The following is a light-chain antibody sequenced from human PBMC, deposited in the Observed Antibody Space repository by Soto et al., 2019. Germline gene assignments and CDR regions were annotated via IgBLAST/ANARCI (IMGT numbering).Light chain of an antibody. CDR2: EVS. Sequence: QSVLTQPASVSGSPGQSITISCTGTSSDVGSYNLVSWYQQHPGKAPKLMIYEVSKWPSGISNRFSGSKSGNTASLTISGLQAEDEGDYYCCSYAGSHYVLGTGTKVTVL. CDR3: CSYAGSHYV. J-gene: IGLJ1*01. CDR1: SSDVGSYNL. V-gene: IGLV2-23*02.